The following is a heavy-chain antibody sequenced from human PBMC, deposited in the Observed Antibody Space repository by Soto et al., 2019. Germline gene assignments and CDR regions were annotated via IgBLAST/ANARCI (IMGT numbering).Heavy chain of an antibody. CDR2: ISAYNGNT. CDR3: ARDGLLIFMTTVTTMAVKDV. CDR1: GYTFTSYG. D-gene: IGHD4-4*01. Sequence: ASVKVSCKASGYTFTSYGISWVRQAPGQGLEWMGWISAYNGNTNYAQKLQGRVTMTTDTSTSTAYMELRSLRSDDTAVYYCARDGLLIFMTTVTTMAVKDVWGQGTKDTVSS. V-gene: IGHV1-18*01. J-gene: IGHJ6*02.